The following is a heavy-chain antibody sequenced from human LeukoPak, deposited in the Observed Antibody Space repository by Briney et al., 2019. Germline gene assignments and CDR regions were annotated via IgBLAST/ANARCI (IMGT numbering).Heavy chain of an antibody. CDR1: GYTFTGYY. Sequence: ASVKVSCKASGYTFTGYYMHWVRQAPGQGLEWMGWINPNSGGTNYAQKFQGRVTMTRDTSISTAYMELSRLRSDDTAVYYCARDAGELRFLEWLSNFDYWGQGTLVTVSS. J-gene: IGHJ4*02. D-gene: IGHD3-3*01. V-gene: IGHV1-2*02. CDR3: ARDAGELRFLEWLSNFDY. CDR2: INPNSGGT.